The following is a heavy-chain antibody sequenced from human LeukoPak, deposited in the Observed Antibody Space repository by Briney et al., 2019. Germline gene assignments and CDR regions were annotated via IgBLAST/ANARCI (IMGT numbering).Heavy chain of an antibody. V-gene: IGHV3-30*03. CDR2: ISFDGSNE. CDR3: ARDLGIAAAGSYYYYGIDV. CDR1: GFTFSSYG. D-gene: IGHD6-13*01. Sequence: GGSLRLSCAASGFTFSSYGMHWVRQAPGKGLEWVAVISFDGSNEYYADSVKGRFTISRDNSKNTLYLQMNSLRAEDTAVYYCARDLGIAAAGSYYYYGIDVWGQGTTVTVSS. J-gene: IGHJ6*02.